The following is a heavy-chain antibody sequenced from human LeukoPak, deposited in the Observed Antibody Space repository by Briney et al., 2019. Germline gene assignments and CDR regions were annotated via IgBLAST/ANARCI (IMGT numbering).Heavy chain of an antibody. Sequence: SETLSLTCAVYGGSFSGYYWSWIRQPPGKGLEWIGEINHSGSTNYNPSLKSRATISVDTSKNQFSLKLSSVTAADTAVYYCARGIYGDYYPLWGQGTLVTVSS. CDR2: INHSGST. CDR1: GGSFSGYY. J-gene: IGHJ4*02. D-gene: IGHD4-17*01. V-gene: IGHV4-34*01. CDR3: ARGIYGDYYPL.